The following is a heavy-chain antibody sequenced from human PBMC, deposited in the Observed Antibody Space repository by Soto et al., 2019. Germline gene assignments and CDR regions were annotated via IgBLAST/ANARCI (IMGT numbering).Heavy chain of an antibody. CDR3: AKSGGSVLYYFDF. CDR2: ISSDGSNT. V-gene: IGHV3-30*04. J-gene: IGHJ4*02. CDR1: GFTFIRHA. Sequence: TGGSLRLSCAASGFTFIRHAMHWVRQAPGKGLEWVAGISSDGSNTYFADSVKGRITISRDNSRNTLYLQLNSLRAEDTAIYYCAKSGGSVLYYFDFWGQGTLVTVSS. D-gene: IGHD1-26*01.